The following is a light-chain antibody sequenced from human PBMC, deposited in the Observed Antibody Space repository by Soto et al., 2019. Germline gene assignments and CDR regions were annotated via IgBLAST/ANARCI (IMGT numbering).Light chain of an antibody. CDR1: SSNIGGGYD. J-gene: IGLJ3*02. CDR3: QSYDSSLSGWV. CDR2: GNI. Sequence: QSVLTQPPSVSGAPGQRVTISCTGSSSNIGGGYDVHWYQQLPGTAPKLLVYGNINRPSRVPDRFSGSKSDTSASLAITGLQAADEADYYCQSYDSSLSGWVFGGGTKLTVL. V-gene: IGLV1-40*01.